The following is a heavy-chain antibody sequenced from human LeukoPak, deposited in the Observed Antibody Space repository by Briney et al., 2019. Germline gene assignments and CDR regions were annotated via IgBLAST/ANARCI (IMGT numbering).Heavy chain of an antibody. D-gene: IGHD3-10*01. CDR2: INGDGSTT. J-gene: IGHJ4*03. CDR1: GFTFSSYG. CDR3: ATGNYHKSCDYYRLDL. V-gene: IGHV3-74*01. Sequence: GGSLRLSCAASGFTFSSYGMHWVRQAPGKGLVWVSRINGDGSTTSYADSVKGGFTISRDNAKNTLYLQMNSLRAEDTAVYYCATGNYHKSCDYYRLDLWGQGTLVTVSS.